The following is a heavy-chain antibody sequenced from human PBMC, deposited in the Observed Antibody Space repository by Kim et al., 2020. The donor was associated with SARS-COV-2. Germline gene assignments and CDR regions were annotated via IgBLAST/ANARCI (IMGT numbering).Heavy chain of an antibody. Sequence: ADSVRGPVTISTDNSKSTLYLQMDSMRVEDTAVYYCAKDFLYVSGRGYFDSWGQGVLVTVSS. D-gene: IGHD3-10*01. V-gene: IGHV3-23*01. CDR3: AKDFLYVSGRGYFDS. J-gene: IGHJ4*02.